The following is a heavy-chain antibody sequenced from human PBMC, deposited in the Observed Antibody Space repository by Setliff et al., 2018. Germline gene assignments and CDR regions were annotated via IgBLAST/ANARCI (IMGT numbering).Heavy chain of an antibody. Sequence: SETLSLTCTVSGGSISSYYWSWIRQPPGKGLEWIGYIYYSGSTNYNPSLKSRVTISIDTSKNQFYLKLSSVTAADTAVYHCARGKTFFGAFIRAFDIWGQGRMVTVSS. V-gene: IGHV4-59*01. D-gene: IGHD3-3*01. CDR1: GGSISSYY. J-gene: IGHJ3*02. CDR3: ARGKTFFGAFIRAFDI. CDR2: IYYSGST.